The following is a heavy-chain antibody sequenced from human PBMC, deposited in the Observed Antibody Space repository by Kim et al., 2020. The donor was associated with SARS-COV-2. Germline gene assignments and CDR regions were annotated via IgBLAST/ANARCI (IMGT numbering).Heavy chain of an antibody. CDR2: IYYSGST. J-gene: IGHJ4*02. CDR1: GGSISSYY. V-gene: IGHV4-59*01. CDR3: ARAVSYSSGWYPEGFFDY. Sequence: SETLSLTCTVSGGSISSYYWSWIRQPPGKGLEWIGYIYYSGSTNYNPSLKSRVTISVDTSKNQFSLKLSSVTAADTAVYYCARAVSYSSGWYPEGFFDYWGQGTLVTVSS. D-gene: IGHD6-19*01.